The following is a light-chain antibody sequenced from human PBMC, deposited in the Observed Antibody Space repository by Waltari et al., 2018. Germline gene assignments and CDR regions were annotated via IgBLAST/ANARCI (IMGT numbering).Light chain of an antibody. V-gene: IGLV1-36*01. CDR3: ASWDDSLNGWV. CDR2: YDN. CDR1: SSNIGNTS. Sequence: QSVLTQPPSLSEAPGQRVSITCSGSSSNIGNTSVSWYRQVPAQAPNLLIFYDNLVPSGISDHFRGSKSGTLASLVISGLQSGDEAHYYCASWDDSLNGWVFGGGTKVTVL. J-gene: IGLJ3*02.